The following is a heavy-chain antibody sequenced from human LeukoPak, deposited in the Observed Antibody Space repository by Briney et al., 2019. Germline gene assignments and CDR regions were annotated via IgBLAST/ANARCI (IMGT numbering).Heavy chain of an antibody. Sequence: SETLSLTCTVSGGSISSYYWSWIRQPPGKGLEWIGYIYYSGSTNYNPSLKSRVTISVDTSKNQFSLKLSSVTAADTAVYYCAKAGTVTHVQVGWFGPWGQGTLVTVSS. J-gene: IGHJ5*02. V-gene: IGHV4-59*01. CDR1: GGSISSYY. D-gene: IGHD4-17*01. CDR3: AKAGTVTHVQVGWFGP. CDR2: IYYSGST.